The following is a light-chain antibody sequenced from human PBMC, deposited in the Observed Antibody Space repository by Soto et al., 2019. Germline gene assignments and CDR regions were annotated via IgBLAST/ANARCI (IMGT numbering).Light chain of an antibody. Sequence: VLTQARATLYLSPGERATLSCRASQSIHTSLAWYQQKSGKPPRLVIYDSTLRANGVPDRFGGSRSGTEFTLTINSLEPEDFAVYYCQQRNVWPPITFGQGTRLEIK. CDR2: DST. CDR3: QQRNVWPPIT. J-gene: IGKJ5*01. V-gene: IGKV3-11*01. CDR1: QSIHTS.